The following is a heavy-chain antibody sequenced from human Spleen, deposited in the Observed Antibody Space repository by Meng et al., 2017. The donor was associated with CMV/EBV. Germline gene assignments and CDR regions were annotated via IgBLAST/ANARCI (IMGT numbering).Heavy chain of an antibody. J-gene: IGHJ4*02. V-gene: IGHV4-31*03. D-gene: IGHD5-12*01. Sequence: CTGSGGAISSGGYYWSWIRQHPGKGLEWIGYIYYSGSPYYNPSLKSRVTISVDTSKNQFSLKLSSVTAADTAVYYCARGFDSGYELDYWGQGTLVTVSS. CDR1: GGAISSGGYY. CDR2: IYYSGSP. CDR3: ARGFDSGYELDY.